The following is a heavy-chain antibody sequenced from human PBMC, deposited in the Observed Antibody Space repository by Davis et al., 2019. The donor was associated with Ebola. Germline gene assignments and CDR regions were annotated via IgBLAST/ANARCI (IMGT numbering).Heavy chain of an antibody. V-gene: IGHV5-51*01. J-gene: IGHJ5*02. D-gene: IGHD2-21*02. CDR2: IYPGDSDT. Sequence: GESLKISCKGSGYSFAGYWIGWVRQMPGKGLEWMGLIYPGDSDTRYSPSFQGQVTISADKSISTAYLQWSSLKASDTAIYYCARRAYCAGHCPNWFDPWGQGTLVTVSS. CDR1: GYSFAGYW. CDR3: ARRAYCAGHCPNWFDP.